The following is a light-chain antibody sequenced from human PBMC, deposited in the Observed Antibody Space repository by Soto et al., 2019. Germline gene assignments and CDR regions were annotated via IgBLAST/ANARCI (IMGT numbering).Light chain of an antibody. J-gene: IGKJ1*01. CDR1: QSVSSSF. CDR2: GAS. Sequence: EIVLTQYPGTMSLSPGERATLSCRASQSVSSSFLAWYQQKPGQAPRLLIYGASSRATGIPDRFSGSGSGTDFTLTISRLEPEDFAVYYCQQYDTSPCTFGQGTKVEIK. CDR3: QQYDTSPCT. V-gene: IGKV3-20*01.